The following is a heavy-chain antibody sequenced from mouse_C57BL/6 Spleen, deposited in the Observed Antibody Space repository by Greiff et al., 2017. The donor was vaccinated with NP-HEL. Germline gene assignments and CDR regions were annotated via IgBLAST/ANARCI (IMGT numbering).Heavy chain of an antibody. D-gene: IGHD2-1*01. CDR3: AARGIYYGNYGGFDY. CDR1: GFTFSDYG. J-gene: IGHJ2*01. Sequence: EVKLMESGGGLVKPGGSLKLSCAASGFTFSDYGMHWVRQAPEKGLEWVAYISSGSSTIYYADTVKGRFTISRDNAKNTLFLQMTSLRSEDTAMYYCAARGIYYGNYGGFDYWGQGTTLTVSS. CDR2: ISSGSSTI. V-gene: IGHV5-17*01.